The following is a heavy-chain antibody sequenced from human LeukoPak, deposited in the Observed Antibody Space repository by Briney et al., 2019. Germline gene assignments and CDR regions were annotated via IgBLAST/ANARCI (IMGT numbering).Heavy chain of an antibody. CDR3: ARDKMGYGMDV. CDR1: GGSFSGYY. J-gene: IGHJ6*02. V-gene: IGHV4-34*01. D-gene: IGHD5-24*01. Sequence: SETLSLTCAVYGGSFSGYYWSWIRQPPGKGLEWIGEINHSGSTNYNPSLKSRVTISVDTSKNQFSLKLSSVTAAATAVYYCARDKMGYGMDVWGQGTTVTVPS. CDR2: INHSGST.